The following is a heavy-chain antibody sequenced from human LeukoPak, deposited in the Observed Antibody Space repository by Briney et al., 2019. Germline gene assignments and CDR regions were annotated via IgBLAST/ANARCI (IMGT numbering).Heavy chain of an antibody. CDR1: GDSISSSNW. Sequence: SETLSLTCAVSGDSISSSNWWSWVRQPPGKGLEWIGEIYHSGSANYNPSLKSRVTISVDRSKNQFSLKLSSVTAADTAVYYCARDFGGYEGWFDPWGQGTLVTVSS. D-gene: IGHD5-12*01. CDR2: IYHSGSA. J-gene: IGHJ5*02. V-gene: IGHV4-4*02. CDR3: ARDFGGYEGWFDP.